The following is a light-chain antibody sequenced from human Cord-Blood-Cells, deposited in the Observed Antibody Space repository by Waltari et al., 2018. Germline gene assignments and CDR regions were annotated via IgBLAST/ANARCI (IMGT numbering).Light chain of an antibody. CDR1: KSVSSY. Sequence: EIVLTQSPATLTLSPGERATPSCRASKSVSSYFAWYQQKPGKAPSLLIYDASNRATGSPARFSGSGSWTDFTLTISSLVPEDFSVYYCQQRSNWPPITFGQGTRLEIK. CDR2: DAS. J-gene: IGKJ5*01. CDR3: QQRSNWPPIT. V-gene: IGKV3-11*01.